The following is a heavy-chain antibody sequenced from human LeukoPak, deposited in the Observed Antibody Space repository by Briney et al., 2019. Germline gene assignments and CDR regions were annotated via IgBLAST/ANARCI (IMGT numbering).Heavy chain of an antibody. V-gene: IGHV3-15*01. Sequence: GGSLRLSCAASGFTFSNAWMSWVRQAPGKGLEWVGHIKSKTDGGTTDYAAPVKGRFSISRDDSKNTLYLQMNSLKTEDTAVYYCTTTVVIAPSDAFDIWGQGTMVTVSS. D-gene: IGHD2-21*01. J-gene: IGHJ3*02. CDR1: GFTFSNAW. CDR2: IKSKTDGGTT. CDR3: TTTVVIAPSDAFDI.